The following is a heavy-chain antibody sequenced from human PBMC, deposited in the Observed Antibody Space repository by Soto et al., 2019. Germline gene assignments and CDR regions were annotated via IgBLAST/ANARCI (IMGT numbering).Heavy chain of an antibody. CDR1: GFTVCSSA. J-gene: IGHJ6*02. D-gene: IGHD5-12*01. V-gene: IGHV3-23*01. Sequence: HGGSLELSCAASGFTVCSSAVSGVRQAPGKGLEWVSAISGSGGSTYYADSVKGRFTISRDNSKNTLYLQMNSLRAEDTAVYYCAKDPVARYYSGLDVWGQGTSVTVPS. CDR2: ISGSGGST. CDR3: AKDPVARYYSGLDV.